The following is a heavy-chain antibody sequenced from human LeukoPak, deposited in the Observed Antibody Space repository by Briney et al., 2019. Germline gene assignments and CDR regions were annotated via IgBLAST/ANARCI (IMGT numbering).Heavy chain of an antibody. CDR1: GYTFTSYG. CDR3: ARDAGRPAYYMDV. J-gene: IGHJ6*03. V-gene: IGHV1-2*02. Sequence: ASVKVSCKASGYTFTSYGISWVRQAPGQGLEWVGWVNPNSGGTNYAQKFQGRVTMTRDTSISTAYMELSRLRSDDTAVYYCARDAGRPAYYMDVWGKGTTVTVSS. D-gene: IGHD6-13*01. CDR2: VNPNSGGT.